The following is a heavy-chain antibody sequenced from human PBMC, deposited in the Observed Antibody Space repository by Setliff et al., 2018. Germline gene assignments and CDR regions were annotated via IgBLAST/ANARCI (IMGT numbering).Heavy chain of an antibody. Sequence: GGSLRLSCAASGFTFDDYAMHWVRQAPGKGLEWVSGISWNSGSIGYADSVKGRFTISRDNSKNTLYLQMGSLSPEDMAVYYCARRGPSGSYDYWGQGTLVTVSS. D-gene: IGHD1-26*01. CDR3: ARRGPSGSYDY. CDR2: ISWNSGSI. CDR1: GFTFDDYA. V-gene: IGHV3-9*03. J-gene: IGHJ4*02.